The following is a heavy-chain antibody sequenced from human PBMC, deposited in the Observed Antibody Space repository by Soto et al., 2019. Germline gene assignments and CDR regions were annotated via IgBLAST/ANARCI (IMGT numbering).Heavy chain of an antibody. V-gene: IGHV6-1*01. D-gene: IGHD5-12*01. CDR2: TYYRSKWYN. Sequence: SQTLSLTCAISGDSVSSNSAAWNWIRQSPSRGLEWLGRTYYRSKWYNDYAVSVKSRITINPDTSKNQFSLQLNSVTPEDTAVYYCARDGYTGYVVHYYYYYGMDVCGQGTTVTVYS. CDR1: GDSVSSNSAA. CDR3: ARDGYTGYVVHYYYYYGMDV. J-gene: IGHJ6*02.